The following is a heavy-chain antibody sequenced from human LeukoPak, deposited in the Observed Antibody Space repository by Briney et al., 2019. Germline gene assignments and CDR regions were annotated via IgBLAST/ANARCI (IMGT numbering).Heavy chain of an antibody. Sequence: PSETLSLTCTVSGGSISGYYWSWVRQPVGKGLEWIGHFYASGSTNYNPSLKSRVSMSVDTSQKQFSLKLSSVTAADTAVYYCARLGGSSSWYLPYYFDYWGQGTLVTGSS. CDR3: ARLGGSSSWYLPYYFDY. V-gene: IGHV4-4*07. J-gene: IGHJ4*02. CDR1: GGSISGYY. D-gene: IGHD6-13*01. CDR2: FYASGST.